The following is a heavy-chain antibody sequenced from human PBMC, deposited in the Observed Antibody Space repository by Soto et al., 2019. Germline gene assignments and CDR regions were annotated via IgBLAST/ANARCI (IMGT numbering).Heavy chain of an antibody. CDR3: TRTRGGYDSPYYYYAMDV. V-gene: IGHV3-13*04. Sequence: PGGSLRLSCAASGFTFSSYDMHWVRQATGKGLEWVSAIDTAGDTYYTGSVKGRFTISRENAKNSLYLQMNSLRAGDTAVYYCTRTRGGYDSPYYYYAMDVWGQGTTVTVSS. D-gene: IGHD5-12*01. J-gene: IGHJ6*02. CDR1: GFTFSSYD. CDR2: IDTAGDT.